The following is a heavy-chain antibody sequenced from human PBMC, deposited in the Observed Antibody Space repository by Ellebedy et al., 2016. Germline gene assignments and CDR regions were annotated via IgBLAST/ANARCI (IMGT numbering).Heavy chain of an antibody. CDR1: GGSISSGDSY. D-gene: IGHD5-12*01. V-gene: IGHV4-30-4*01. CDR3: ARDSYSGYDFDY. CDR2: IYSTGST. Sequence: SETLSLTCTVSGGSISSGDSYWSWIRQPPGTGLEWIGYIYSTGSTYYNPSLKSRLTISVDTSKNQFSLKLTSVTAADTAVYYCARDSYSGYDFDYWGQGTLVTVSS. J-gene: IGHJ4*02.